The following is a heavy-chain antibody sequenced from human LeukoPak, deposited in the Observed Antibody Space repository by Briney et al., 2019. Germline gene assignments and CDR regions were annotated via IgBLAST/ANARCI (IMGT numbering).Heavy chain of an antibody. CDR2: IKQDGSEK. D-gene: IGHD3-10*01. CDR1: GFTFSNYP. Sequence: GGCLRLSCAASGFTFSNYPMSWVRQAPGKGLEWVANIKQDGSEKYYVDSVKGRFTISRDNAKNSLYLQMNSLRAEDTAVYYCARDGGVFGYWGQGTLVTVSS. J-gene: IGHJ4*02. V-gene: IGHV3-7*01. CDR3: ARDGGVFGY.